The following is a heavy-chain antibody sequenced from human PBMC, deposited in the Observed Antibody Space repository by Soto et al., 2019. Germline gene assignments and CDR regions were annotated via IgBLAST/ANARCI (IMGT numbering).Heavy chain of an antibody. D-gene: IGHD3-22*01. V-gene: IGHV3-48*02. CDR1: GFTFSSYS. CDR2: ISSSSSTI. J-gene: IGHJ4*02. CDR3: ARDAPWYYYDSSGYYVDY. Sequence: GWSLRLSCAASGFTFSSYSMNWVRQAPGKGLEWVSYISSSSSTIYYADSVKGRFTISRDNAKNSLYLQMNSLRDEDTAVYYCARDAPWYYYDSSGYYVDYWGQGTLVTGSS.